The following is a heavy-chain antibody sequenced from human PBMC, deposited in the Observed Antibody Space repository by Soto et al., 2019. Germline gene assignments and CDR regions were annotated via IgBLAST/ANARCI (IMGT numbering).Heavy chain of an antibody. D-gene: IGHD3-3*01. CDR1: GGSISSGDYY. CDR2: IYYGGST. Sequence: SETLSLTCTVSGGSISSGDYYWSWIRQPPGKGLEWIGYIYYGGSTYYNPSLKSRVTISVDTSKNQFSLKLSSVTAADTAVYYCAGSRIRFLEWSNLDYWGQGTLVTVSS. J-gene: IGHJ4*02. V-gene: IGHV4-30-4*01. CDR3: AGSRIRFLEWSNLDY.